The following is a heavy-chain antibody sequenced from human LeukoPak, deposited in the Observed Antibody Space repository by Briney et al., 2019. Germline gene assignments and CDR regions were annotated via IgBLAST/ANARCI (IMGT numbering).Heavy chain of an antibody. CDR3: ARGGWYYYGSGSPDAFDI. V-gene: IGHV3-53*01. D-gene: IGHD3-10*01. J-gene: IGHJ3*02. CDR2: IYTGGNT. Sequence: PGGSLRLSCAASGFTVSTHYMSWVRQAPGKGLEWVSVIYTGGNTHYADSVKGRFTISGDNSENTLSLQMNSLRAEDTAAYYCARGGWYYYGSGSPDAFDIWGQGTMVTVSS. CDR1: GFTVSTHY.